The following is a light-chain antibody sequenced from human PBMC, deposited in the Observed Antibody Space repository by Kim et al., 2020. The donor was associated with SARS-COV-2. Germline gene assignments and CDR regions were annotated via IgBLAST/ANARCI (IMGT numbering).Light chain of an antibody. Sequence: GKTARVSWRGNSIGSKSVHWYQQKSGQAPLLVISYDSDRPSGIPERFSGSNSGNTATLTISRVEAGDEADYYCQVWDSSSDHRVVFGGGTQLTVL. CDR2: YDS. J-gene: IGLJ2*01. CDR1: SIGSKS. CDR3: QVWDSSSDHRVV. V-gene: IGLV3-21*04.